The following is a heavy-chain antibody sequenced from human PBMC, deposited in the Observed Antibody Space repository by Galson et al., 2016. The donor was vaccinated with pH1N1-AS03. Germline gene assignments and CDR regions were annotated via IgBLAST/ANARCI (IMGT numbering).Heavy chain of an antibody. D-gene: IGHD6-19*01. CDR2: ISYDGTKK. V-gene: IGHV3-30-3*01. J-gene: IGHJ4*02. Sequence: SLRLSCAASGFTLSTYSMHWVRQAPGRGLEWVALISYDGTKKSYADSVRGRFTISRDTSKNTLYLQMNSLRVEDTAVYYSTRGSGSGWYGSYYDYWGQGTLVPVSS. CDR3: TRGSGSGWYGSYYDY. CDR1: GFTLSTYS.